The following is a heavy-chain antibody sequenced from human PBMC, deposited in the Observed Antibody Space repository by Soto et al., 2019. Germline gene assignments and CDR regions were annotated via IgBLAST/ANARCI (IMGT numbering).Heavy chain of an antibody. J-gene: IGHJ4*02. CDR2: IYWDDDK. D-gene: IGHD2-15*01. CDR3: AHTPPPKCVVGFDY. V-gene: IGHV2-5*02. Sequence: QITLKESGPTLVKPTQTLTLTCTFSGFSLSTSGVGVAWIRQPPGRALEWLALIYWDDDKRYSLSLKTRLTITKATPKHQVLLTMTNMDPVDTATYYCAHTPPPKCVVGFDYWGQGTLVTVSS. CDR1: GFSLSTSGVG.